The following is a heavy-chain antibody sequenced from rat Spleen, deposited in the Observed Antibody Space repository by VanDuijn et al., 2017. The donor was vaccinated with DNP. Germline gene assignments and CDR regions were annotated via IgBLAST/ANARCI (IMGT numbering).Heavy chain of an antibody. CDR2: ISYDGGDT. Sequence: EVQLVESGGGLVQPGRSMKLSCAASGFTFSDYGMAWVLQAPTKGLEWVASISYDGGDTYYPDSVKGRFTVARDNPKSSLYLQMDSLRSEDTATYYCKTWNTNHWYFDFWGPGTMVTVSS. J-gene: IGHJ1*01. CDR3: KTWNTNHWYFDF. CDR1: GFTFSDYG. D-gene: IGHD3-4*01. V-gene: IGHV5-20*01.